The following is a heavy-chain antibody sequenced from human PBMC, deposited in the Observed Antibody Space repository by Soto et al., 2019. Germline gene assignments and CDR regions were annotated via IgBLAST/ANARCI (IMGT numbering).Heavy chain of an antibody. Sequence: EVQLAESGGGMVQPGGYQRLSCVASGFTFSSYDMHWVRQAPGKGLEYVSSISSNGGTTYYGNSVKGRFTISRDNSKNTLYLQMGSLRAEDMAVYYCVRRVSGNYDYWGQGTLVTVSS. V-gene: IGHV3-64*01. CDR3: VRRVSGNYDY. J-gene: IGHJ4*02. CDR1: GFTFSSYD. D-gene: IGHD1-7*01. CDR2: ISSNGGTT.